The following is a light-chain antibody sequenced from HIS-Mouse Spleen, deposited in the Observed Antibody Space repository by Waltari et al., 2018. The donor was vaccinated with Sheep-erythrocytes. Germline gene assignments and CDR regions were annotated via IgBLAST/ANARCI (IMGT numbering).Light chain of an antibody. V-gene: IGKV1-33*01. CDR1: QDISNY. Sequence: DIQMTQSPSSLSASVGDRVTITCQASQDISNYLNWYQQKPGKDPKLLIYDASNLETGVPSRFSGSGSGTDFTFTISSLQPEDIATYDCQQYDNLLTFGGGTKVEIK. CDR2: DAS. CDR3: QQYDNLLT. J-gene: IGKJ4*01.